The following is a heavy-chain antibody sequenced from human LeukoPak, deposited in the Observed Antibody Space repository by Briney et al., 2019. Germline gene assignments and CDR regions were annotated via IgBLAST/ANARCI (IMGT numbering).Heavy chain of an antibody. Sequence: SKTLSLTCTVSGGSISSGGYYWSWIRQHPGKGLEWIGYIYYSGSTYYNPSLKSRVTISVDTSKNQFSLKLSSVTAADTAVYYCAREDAFWSGYFYYWGQGTLVTVSS. CDR2: IYYSGST. V-gene: IGHV4-31*03. D-gene: IGHD3-3*01. J-gene: IGHJ4*02. CDR1: GGSISSGGYY. CDR3: AREDAFWSGYFYY.